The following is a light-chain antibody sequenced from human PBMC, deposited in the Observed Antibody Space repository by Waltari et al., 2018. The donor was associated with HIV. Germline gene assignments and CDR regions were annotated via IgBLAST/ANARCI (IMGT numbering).Light chain of an antibody. CDR1: SSDVGGYNH. J-gene: IGLJ2*01. Sequence: QSALTQPASVSGSPGQSITIPCTGTSSDVGGYNHVSRYQQHPGKAPKLMIYDASNRPSGVSNRFSGSKSGNTASLTISGLQAEDEADYYCSSYTSSSTLVVFGGGTKLTVL. V-gene: IGLV2-14*03. CDR2: DAS. CDR3: SSYTSSSTLVV.